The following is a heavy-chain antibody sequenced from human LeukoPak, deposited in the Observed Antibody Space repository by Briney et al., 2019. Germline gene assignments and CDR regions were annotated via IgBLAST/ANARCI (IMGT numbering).Heavy chain of an antibody. Sequence: PGGSLRLSCAASRFTFSNYAMSGVRQAARKGLEWVSGITSGHSTFYADSVKGRFTISRDNSKNTVYLQMNSLRAEDTAVYYCAKDYPECTGTTCSGEAFFDCWGQGTLVTVSS. CDR2: ITSGHST. V-gene: IGHV3-23*01. D-gene: IGHD2-2*01. J-gene: IGHJ4*02. CDR1: RFTFSNYA. CDR3: AKDYPECTGTTCSGEAFFDC.